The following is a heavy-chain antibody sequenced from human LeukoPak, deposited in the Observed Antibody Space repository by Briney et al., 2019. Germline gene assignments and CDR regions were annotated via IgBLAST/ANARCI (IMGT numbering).Heavy chain of an antibody. J-gene: IGHJ4*02. V-gene: IGHV4-4*07. Sequence: SETLSLTCTVSGGSISSYYWSWIRQPAGKGLEWIGRIYISGSGSTNYNPSLKSRVTISVDTSKNQFSLKLSSVTAADTAVYYCARPLYSSSSLGLWGQGTLVTVSS. CDR3: ARPLYSSSSLGL. D-gene: IGHD6-13*01. CDR1: GGSISSYY. CDR2: IYISGSGST.